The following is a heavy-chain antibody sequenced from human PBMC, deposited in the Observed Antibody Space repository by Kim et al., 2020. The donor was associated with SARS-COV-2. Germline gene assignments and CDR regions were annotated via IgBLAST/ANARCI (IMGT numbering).Heavy chain of an antibody. V-gene: IGHV1-18*04. J-gene: IGHJ6*02. CDR3: ARERGGADYDYYGLDV. D-gene: IGHD3-3*01. CDR1: AYTFTTYG. Sequence: ASVKVSCKASAYTFTTYGIAWVRQAPGQGLEWLGWISTSNGNTHYAQKFQGRVSIKTDTSTATAYIEVRGLKSDDTAIYYCARERGGADYDYYGLDVWGQGTTVTVSS. CDR2: ISTSNGNT.